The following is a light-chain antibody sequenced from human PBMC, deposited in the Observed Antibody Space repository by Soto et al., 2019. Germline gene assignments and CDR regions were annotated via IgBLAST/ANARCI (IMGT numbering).Light chain of an antibody. J-gene: IGLJ1*01. CDR3: SSYTSSATYV. V-gene: IGLV2-14*03. Sequence: QSALTQPVSVSGSPRQSITISCTGTSSDVGAYNFVSWYQQHPGKAPKLMIYDVSNRPSGVSSRFSAFKSGNTASLIISGLQAEDEGDYYCSSYTSSATYVFGTGTKLTVL. CDR2: DVS. CDR1: SSDVGAYNF.